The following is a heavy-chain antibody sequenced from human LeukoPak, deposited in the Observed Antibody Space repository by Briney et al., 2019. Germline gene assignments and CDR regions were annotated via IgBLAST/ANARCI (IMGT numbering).Heavy chain of an antibody. CDR1: GGSISSSNW. CDR3: ATNHAAAAFFDY. CDR2: IYHSGST. J-gene: IGHJ4*02. Sequence: PSGTLSLTCAVSGGSISSSNWWSWVRQPPGKGLEWIGEIYHSGSTNYNPSLKSRVTISVDTSKNQFSLKLSSVTAADTAVYYCATNHAAAAFFDYWGQGTLVTVSS. D-gene: IGHD6-13*01. V-gene: IGHV4-4*02.